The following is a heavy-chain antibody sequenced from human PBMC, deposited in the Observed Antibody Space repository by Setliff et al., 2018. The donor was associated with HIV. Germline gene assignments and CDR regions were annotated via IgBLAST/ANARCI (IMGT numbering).Heavy chain of an antibody. V-gene: IGHV4-59*01. CDR3: ARDSGGYNYNYGY. J-gene: IGHJ4*02. D-gene: IGHD5-18*01. CDR1: SDSIRFYY. Sequence: PSETLSLTCTVSSDSIRFYYWTWIRQPPGKGLEWIGNVYYTGSTNYNPSLKSRITISIDTSKSQFSLKLTSVAAADTAVYYCARDSGGYNYNYGYWGQGTLVTVSS. CDR2: VYYTGST.